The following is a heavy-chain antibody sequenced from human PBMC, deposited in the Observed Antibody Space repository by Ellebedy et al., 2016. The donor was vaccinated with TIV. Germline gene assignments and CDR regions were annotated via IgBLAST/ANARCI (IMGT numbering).Heavy chain of an antibody. Sequence: KVSCKASGYIFGSYWIGWVRQMPGKGLEWMGVIYPGDSETRYSPSFQGQVTISADKSTNTAYLQWNSLKASDTATYYCARQYSTGLGGAGYWGQGTLVTVSS. V-gene: IGHV5-51*01. CDR3: ARQYSTGLGGAGY. D-gene: IGHD2-8*02. CDR2: IYPGDSET. CDR1: GYIFGSYW. J-gene: IGHJ4*02.